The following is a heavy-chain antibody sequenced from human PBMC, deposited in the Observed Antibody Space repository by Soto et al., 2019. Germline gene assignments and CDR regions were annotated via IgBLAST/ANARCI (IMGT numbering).Heavy chain of an antibody. CDR1: GCTLTELS. D-gene: IGHD3-3*01. V-gene: IGHV1-24*01. CDR2: FDPEDGET. Sequence: ASVKVSCKVSGCTLTELSMHWVRQAPGKGLEWMGGFDPEDGETIYAQKFQGRVTMTEDTSTDTAYMELSSLRSEDTAVHYCATENTRYYDFWSGYYWGQGTLVTVSS. J-gene: IGHJ4*02. CDR3: ATENTRYYDFWSGYY.